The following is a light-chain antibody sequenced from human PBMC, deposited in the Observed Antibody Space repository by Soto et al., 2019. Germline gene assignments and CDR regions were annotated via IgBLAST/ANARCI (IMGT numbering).Light chain of an antibody. Sequence: EVVLTQSPATLSLSPGDRATLSCRASQSVSIDFAWYQQKPGQAPTLLIYDASNRATGIPARFSGSGSGTDFTLTISSLGPEDVAVYYYQHRPNFGPGTNVDIK. CDR3: QHRPN. CDR1: QSVSID. J-gene: IGKJ3*01. CDR2: DAS. V-gene: IGKV3-11*01.